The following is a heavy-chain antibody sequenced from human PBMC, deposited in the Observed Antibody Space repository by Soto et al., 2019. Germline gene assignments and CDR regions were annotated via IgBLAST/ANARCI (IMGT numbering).Heavy chain of an antibody. D-gene: IGHD2-15*01. CDR2: IYYSGST. V-gene: IGHV4-59*08. CDR3: ARGYCSGGSCYSRFFDY. J-gene: IGHJ4*02. CDR1: GGSISSYY. Sequence: SETLSLTCTVSGGSISSYYWNWIRQPPGKGLEWIGYIYYSGSTNHNPSLKSRVTISVDTSKNQFSLKLSSVTAADTAVYYCARGYCSGGSCYSRFFDYWGQGTLVTVSS.